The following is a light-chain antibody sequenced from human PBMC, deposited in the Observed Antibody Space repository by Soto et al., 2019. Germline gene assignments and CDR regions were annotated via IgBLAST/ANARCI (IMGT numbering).Light chain of an antibody. V-gene: IGKV1-27*01. J-gene: IGKJ1*01. CDR2: AGS. CDR1: QVIDNY. Sequence: DIQMTQSPSSLSASVGDRVTITCRASQVIDNYLAWYQQQPGKVPRPLIYAGSVLQAGVPPRFTGSGSGTDFTLTISSLQPEDVATYFCQKYNSAPWTFGQGTKVEIK. CDR3: QKYNSAPWT.